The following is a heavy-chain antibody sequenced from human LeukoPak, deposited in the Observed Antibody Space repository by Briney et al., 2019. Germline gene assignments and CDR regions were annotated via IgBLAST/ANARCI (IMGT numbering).Heavy chain of an antibody. CDR2: INPKNGVT. V-gene: IGHV1-2*02. Sequence: ASVKVSCKASGYTFTAYYLHWVRQAPGQGLEWLGWINPKNGVTNYAQKFQGRVTMTRDTSINTTYMEVSGLRSDDSALYYCSRDRVRDRTSCFGHWGQGTLVTVSS. CDR3: SRDRVRDRTSCFGH. J-gene: IGHJ4*02. CDR1: GYTFTAYY. D-gene: IGHD1-14*01.